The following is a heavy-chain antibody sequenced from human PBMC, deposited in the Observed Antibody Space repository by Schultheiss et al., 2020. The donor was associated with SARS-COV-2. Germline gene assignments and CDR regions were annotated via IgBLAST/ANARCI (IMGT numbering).Heavy chain of an antibody. CDR3: AKDADDFWSGYYTYFDY. D-gene: IGHD3-3*01. V-gene: IGHV3-30*18. J-gene: IGHJ4*02. Sequence: GESLKISCAASGFTFSSYGMHWVRQAPGKGLEWVAVISYDGSNKYYADSVKGRFTISRDNSKNTLYLQMNSLRAEDTAVYYCAKDADDFWSGYYTYFDYWGQGTLVTVSS. CDR1: GFTFSSYG. CDR2: ISYDGSNK.